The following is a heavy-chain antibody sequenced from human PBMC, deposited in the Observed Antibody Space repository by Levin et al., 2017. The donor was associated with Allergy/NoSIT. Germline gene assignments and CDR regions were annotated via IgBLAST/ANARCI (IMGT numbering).Heavy chain of an antibody. D-gene: IGHD2-2*01. V-gene: IGHV3-74*01. CDR1: GFTFSNYY. CDR2: VISDGSIT. J-gene: IGHJ4*02. Sequence: PGGSLRLSCVTSGFTFSNYYMHWVRQAPGKGLVWVSRVISDGSITDYADSVKGRFTISRDNARNTLYLQMNSLRAEDTAVYHCARGGCSSTSCLDNWGQGILVTVSS. CDR3: ARGGCSSTSCLDN.